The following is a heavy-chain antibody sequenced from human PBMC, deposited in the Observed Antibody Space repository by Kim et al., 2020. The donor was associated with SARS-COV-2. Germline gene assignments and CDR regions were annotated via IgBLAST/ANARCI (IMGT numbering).Heavy chain of an antibody. CDR2: GRN. Sequence: GRNAYSPALKSRVTISVDASKNPFSLKLSSVTAAEPAVYYCAREETGYFDYWGQGTLVTVSS. CDR3: AREETGYFDY. J-gene: IGHJ4*02. V-gene: IGHV4-31*02.